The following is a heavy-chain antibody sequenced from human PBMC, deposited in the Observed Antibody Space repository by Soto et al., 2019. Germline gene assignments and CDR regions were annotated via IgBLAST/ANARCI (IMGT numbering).Heavy chain of an antibody. Sequence: GASVKVSCKASGYTFTSYAMHWVRQAPGQRLEWMGWINAGNGNTKYSQKFQGRVTMTRDTSTSTVYMELSSLRSEDTAVYYCARAGNYDFWSGYYGPNYYYYYGMDVWGQGTTVTVSS. V-gene: IGHV1-3*01. CDR2: INAGNGNT. CDR3: ARAGNYDFWSGYYGPNYYYYYGMDV. J-gene: IGHJ6*02. D-gene: IGHD3-3*01. CDR1: GYTFTSYA.